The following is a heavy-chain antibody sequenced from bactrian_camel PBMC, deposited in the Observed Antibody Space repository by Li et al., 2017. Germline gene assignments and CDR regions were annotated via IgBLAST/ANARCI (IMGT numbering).Heavy chain of an antibody. J-gene: IGHJ4*01. CDR1: GFTFSDYT. D-gene: IGHD3*01. Sequence: DVQLVESGGDLVRPGGSLRLSCAASGFTFSDYTMTWVRQAPGKGLEWVSDINNDGARTYYADSVKGRFTISRDNAKNSVNLRMNSLKPEDTAVYYCVRHGDYYFAYWGQGTQVTVS. CDR3: VRHGDYYFAY. V-gene: IGHV3S35*01. CDR2: INNDGART.